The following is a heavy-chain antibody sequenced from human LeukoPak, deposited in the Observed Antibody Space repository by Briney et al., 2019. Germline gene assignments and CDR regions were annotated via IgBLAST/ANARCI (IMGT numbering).Heavy chain of an antibody. J-gene: IGHJ6*02. Sequence: SETLSLTCTVSGGSISGYHWSWIRQPPGKGLEWIGYINHSGSTNYNPSLKSRVTISVDTSKNQFSLKLSSVTAADTAVYYCARHGYYYGMDVWGQGTTVTVSS. CDR3: ARHGYYYGMDV. V-gene: IGHV4-59*08. CDR2: INHSGST. CDR1: GGSISGYH.